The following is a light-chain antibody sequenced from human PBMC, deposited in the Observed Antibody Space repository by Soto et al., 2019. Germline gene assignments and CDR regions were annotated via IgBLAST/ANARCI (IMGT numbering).Light chain of an antibody. CDR2: GAS. CDR1: QSVSSSY. Sequence: DIVLTQSPGTLSLSPGERATLSCRASQSVSSSYLAWYQQKPGQAPRLLIYGASNRATGIPDRFSGSGSGTDFTLTISRLEPEEFAVYYCQQYGSSQAFGQGTKVDIK. V-gene: IGKV3-20*01. CDR3: QQYGSSQA. J-gene: IGKJ1*01.